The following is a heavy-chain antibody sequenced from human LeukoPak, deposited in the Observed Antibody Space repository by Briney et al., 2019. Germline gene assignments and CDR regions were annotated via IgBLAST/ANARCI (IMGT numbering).Heavy chain of an antibody. CDR1: GVTFSSYA. Sequence: GASVKVSCKASGVTFSSYAISWVRQAPGQGLEWMGGIIPIFGTANYAQKFQGRVTITADKSTSTAYMELSSLRSEDTAVYYCARDLTLLNAFDIWGQGTMVTVSS. J-gene: IGHJ3*02. V-gene: IGHV1-69*06. D-gene: IGHD2-21*01. CDR2: IIPIFGTA. CDR3: ARDLTLLNAFDI.